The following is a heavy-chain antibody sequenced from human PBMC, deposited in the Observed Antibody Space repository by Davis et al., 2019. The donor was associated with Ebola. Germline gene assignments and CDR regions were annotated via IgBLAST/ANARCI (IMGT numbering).Heavy chain of an antibody. CDR3: ARVVPAAIGARGAFDI. V-gene: IGHV3-21*01. D-gene: IGHD2-2*02. CDR2: ISSTSNYI. Sequence: GESLKISCAASGFTFSSYSMNWVRQAPGKGLEWVSSISSTSNYIYYADSVKGRFTISRDNSKNTLYLQMNSLRAEDTAVYYCARVVPAAIGARGAFDIWGQGTMVTVSS. CDR1: GFTFSSYS. J-gene: IGHJ3*02.